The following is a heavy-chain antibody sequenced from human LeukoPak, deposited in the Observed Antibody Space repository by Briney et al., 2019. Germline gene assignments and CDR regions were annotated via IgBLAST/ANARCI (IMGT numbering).Heavy chain of an antibody. CDR3: ARVGIGYCSSTSCHNWFDP. J-gene: IGHJ5*02. CDR2: IKQDGSEK. Sequence: PGGSLRRSCEASGFTFSSYWMSWVRQAPGKGPEWVANIKQDGSEKYYVDSVKGRFTISRDNAKNSLYLQMNSLRAEDTAVYYCARVGIGYCSSTSCHNWFDPWGQGTLVTVSS. V-gene: IGHV3-7*01. D-gene: IGHD2-2*01. CDR1: GFTFSSYW.